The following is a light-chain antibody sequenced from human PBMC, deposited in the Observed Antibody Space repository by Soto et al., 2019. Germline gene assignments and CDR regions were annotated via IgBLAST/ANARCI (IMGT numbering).Light chain of an antibody. CDR1: QSVSSN. CDR2: GAS. CDR3: QQYKNWPAIT. V-gene: IGKV3-15*01. Sequence: EKVMTQSPGTLSVSPGERATLSCRASQSVSSNLAWYHQKPGQAPRLLIYGASTRATGIPGRFSGSGYGTEFTLTISSLQSEDFAIYYCQQYKNWPAITFGQGTRLEIK. J-gene: IGKJ5*01.